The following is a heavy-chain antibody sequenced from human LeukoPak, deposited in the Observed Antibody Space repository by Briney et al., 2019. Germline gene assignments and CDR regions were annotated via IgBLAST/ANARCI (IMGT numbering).Heavy chain of an antibody. CDR1: GFTFSSYA. Sequence: GGSLRLSCAASGFTFSSYAMSWVRQAPGKGLEWVSAISGSGGSTYYADSVKGRFTISRDNSKNTLYLQVNSLRAEDTAVYYCARERQNKDFWSGGDYWGQGTLVTVSS. CDR2: ISGSGGST. CDR3: ARERQNKDFWSGGDY. V-gene: IGHV3-23*01. J-gene: IGHJ4*02. D-gene: IGHD3-3*01.